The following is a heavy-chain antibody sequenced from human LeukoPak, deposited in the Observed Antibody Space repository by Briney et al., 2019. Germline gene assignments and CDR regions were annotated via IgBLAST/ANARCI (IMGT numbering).Heavy chain of an antibody. CDR2: INHSGST. V-gene: IGHV4-34*01. J-gene: IGHJ4*02. CDR3: ARGRSMWFGESRLFDY. Sequence: SETLSLTCAVYGGSFSGYYWSWIRQPPGKGLEWIGEINHSGSTNYNPSLKSRVTISVDTSKNQFSLKLSSVTAADTAVYYCARGRSMWFGESRLFDYWGQGTLVTVSS. D-gene: IGHD3-10*01. CDR1: GGSFSGYY.